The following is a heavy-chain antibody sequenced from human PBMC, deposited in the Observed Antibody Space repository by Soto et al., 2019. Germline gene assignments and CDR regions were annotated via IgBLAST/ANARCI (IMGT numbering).Heavy chain of an antibody. D-gene: IGHD3-16*01. Sequence: EVQPVESGGGLVQPGRSLRLACAASGFTFDQYTMHWVRQAPGKGLEWVSSITWHSGTIGYADSVKGRFTISRDNAKNSLYLQMNSLRGEDTALYYCAKEMITFGDFNYYYMDVWGNGTTVTVSS. CDR2: ITWHSGTI. CDR1: GFTFDQYT. V-gene: IGHV3-9*01. J-gene: IGHJ6*03. CDR3: AKEMITFGDFNYYYMDV.